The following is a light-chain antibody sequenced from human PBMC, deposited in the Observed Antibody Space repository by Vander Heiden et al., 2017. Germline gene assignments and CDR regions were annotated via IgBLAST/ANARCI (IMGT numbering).Light chain of an antibody. CDR3: QQSYNTPQT. CDR2: AAS. Sequence: DIQMTQSPSSLSASVGDRVTITCRASQSISSYLNWYQQKPGKAPKLLIYAASSLQSGVPSRFSGSGSGKDFTLTISRLQPEDFATYYCQQSYNTPQTFGPGTKVDIK. CDR1: QSISSY. V-gene: IGKV1-39*01. J-gene: IGKJ3*01.